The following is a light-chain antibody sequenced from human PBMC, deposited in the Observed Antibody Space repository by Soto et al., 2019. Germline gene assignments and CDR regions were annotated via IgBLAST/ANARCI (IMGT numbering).Light chain of an antibody. CDR1: QSISSY. Sequence: DIQMTQSPSSLSASVGYRVTITCLASQSISSYLNWYQQKPGKAPKLLIYDASSLETGVPSRFSGSGSGTDFTLTISSLQPEDFATYYCQQYDNLPLIFGQGTRLEIK. CDR2: DAS. CDR3: QQYDNLPLI. J-gene: IGKJ5*01. V-gene: IGKV1-33*01.